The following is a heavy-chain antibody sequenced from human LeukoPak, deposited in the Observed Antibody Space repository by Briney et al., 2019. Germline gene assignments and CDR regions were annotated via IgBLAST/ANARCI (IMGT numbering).Heavy chain of an antibody. CDR1: GGSFSGYY. V-gene: IGHV4-34*01. Sequence: SETLSLTCAVYGGSFSGYYWSWIRQPPGKGLEWIGEINHSGSTNYNPSLKSRVTISVDTSKNQFSLKLSSVTAADTAVYYCARAPGSSSSTFLDYYYMDVWGKGTTVTVSS. CDR2: INHSGST. J-gene: IGHJ6*03. CDR3: ARAPGSSSSTFLDYYYMDV. D-gene: IGHD6-6*01.